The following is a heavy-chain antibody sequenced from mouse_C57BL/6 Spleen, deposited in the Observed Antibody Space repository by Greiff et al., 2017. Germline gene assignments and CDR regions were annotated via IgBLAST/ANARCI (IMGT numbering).Heavy chain of an antibody. Sequence: VQLQESGPGLVAPSPCLSITCTVSGFSLTSYGVDWVRQSPGKGLEWLGVIWGVGSTNYNSALKSRLSISKDNSKSHVFLKMSSLQTDDTAMYYWASDQCYDYGRGAFAYWGQGTLVTVSA. D-gene: IGHD2-4*01. CDR2: IWGVGST. CDR3: ASDQCYDYGRGAFAY. CDR1: GFSLTSYG. J-gene: IGHJ3*01. V-gene: IGHV2-6*01.